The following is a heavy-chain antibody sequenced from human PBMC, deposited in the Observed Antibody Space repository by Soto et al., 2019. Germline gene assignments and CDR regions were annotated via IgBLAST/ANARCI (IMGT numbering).Heavy chain of an antibody. CDR1: GFNFSSYA. CDR2: ISYDGSNK. CDR3: ARAYYDILTGYYKTYGAFDI. D-gene: IGHD3-9*01. Sequence: GGSLRLSCAASGFNFSSYAMHWVRQAPGKGLEWVAVISYDGSNKYYADSVKGRFTISRDNSKNTLYLQMNSLRAEDTAVYYCARAYYDILTGYYKTYGAFDIWGQGTMVTVSS. J-gene: IGHJ3*02. V-gene: IGHV3-30-3*01.